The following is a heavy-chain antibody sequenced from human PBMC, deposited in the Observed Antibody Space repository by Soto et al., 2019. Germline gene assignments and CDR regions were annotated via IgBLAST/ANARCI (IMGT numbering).Heavy chain of an antibody. CDR3: AKDGAGRGWAYYYYGMDV. CDR1: GFTFSSYG. V-gene: IGHV3-30*18. Sequence: GGSLRLSCAASGFTFSSYGMHWVRQAPGKGLEWVAVISYDGSNKYYADSVKGRFTISRDNSKNTLYLQMNSLRAEEMAVYYCAKDGAGRGWAYYYYGMDVWGQGTTVTVSS. J-gene: IGHJ6*02. CDR2: ISYDGSNK. D-gene: IGHD6-19*01.